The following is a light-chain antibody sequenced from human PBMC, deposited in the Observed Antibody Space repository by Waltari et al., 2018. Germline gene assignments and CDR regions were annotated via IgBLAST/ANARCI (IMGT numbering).Light chain of an antibody. CDR1: QSISSSY. CDR3: QQYGSSPPWT. V-gene: IGKV3-20*01. CDR2: GAS. J-gene: IGKJ1*01. Sequence: EIVLTQSPGTLSLSPGERAPLSCRASQSISSSYLAWYQQKPGPAPRLLIFGASTRATGIPDRFSGSGSGTDFTLTISRLEPEDFAVYYCQQYGSSPPWTFGQGTKVDIK.